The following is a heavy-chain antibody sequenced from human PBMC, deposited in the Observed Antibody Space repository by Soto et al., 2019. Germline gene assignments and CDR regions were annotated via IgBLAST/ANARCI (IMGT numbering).Heavy chain of an antibody. CDR2: IYPDDSDT. CDR1: GYSFNTYW. CDR3: ARLGYYDILTGPRGYFDY. Sequence: PGESLKISCKGSGYSFNTYWIGWVRQIPGKGLEWMGIIYPDDSDTKYSPSFQGQVTISGDKSISTAYLQWSSLKASDTAMYYCARLGYYDILTGPRGYFDYWGQGTLVTVSS. D-gene: IGHD3-9*01. J-gene: IGHJ4*02. V-gene: IGHV5-51*01.